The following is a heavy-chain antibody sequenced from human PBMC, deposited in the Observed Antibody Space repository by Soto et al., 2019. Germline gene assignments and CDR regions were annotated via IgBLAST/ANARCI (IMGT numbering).Heavy chain of an antibody. CDR3: ARDRNIEVVPAAIADY. J-gene: IGHJ4*02. CDR1: GFSFSNYG. Sequence: QVQLVESGGGVVQPGRSLRLSCAASGFSFSNYGMHWVRQAPGKGLEWVAAIWYDGVKKHHADSVKGRFTISRDTSKNTLYLQMHSLRAEDTAVYYCARDRNIEVVPAAIADYWGQGTLVTVSS. D-gene: IGHD2-2*01. CDR2: IWYDGVKK. V-gene: IGHV3-33*01.